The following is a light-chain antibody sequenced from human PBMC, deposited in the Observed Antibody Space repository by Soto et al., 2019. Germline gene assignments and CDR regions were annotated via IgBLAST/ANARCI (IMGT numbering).Light chain of an antibody. Sequence: AIQLTQSPSSLSASVGDRVAITCRASQGISSALAWYQQKPGKLPKLLIYDASSLESGVPSRFTGTTAGTDFTLTISSLQPEDFATYNCQQFNSYPSFGGGTKVEIK. V-gene: IGKV1-13*02. CDR2: DAS. J-gene: IGKJ4*01. CDR1: QGISSA. CDR3: QQFNSYPS.